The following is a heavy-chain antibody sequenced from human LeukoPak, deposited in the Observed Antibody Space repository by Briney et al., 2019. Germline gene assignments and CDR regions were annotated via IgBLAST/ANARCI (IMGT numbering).Heavy chain of an antibody. Sequence: GGSLRLSCAASGFTFSSYAMSWVRQAPGKGLEWVSAISGSGGSTYYADSVKGRFTISRDNSKNTLYLQMNSLRAEDTAVYYCARLTGSSSGFDYWGQGTLVTVSS. CDR3: ARLTGSSSGFDY. CDR2: ISGSGGST. D-gene: IGHD6-19*01. CDR1: GFTFSSYA. J-gene: IGHJ4*02. V-gene: IGHV3-23*01.